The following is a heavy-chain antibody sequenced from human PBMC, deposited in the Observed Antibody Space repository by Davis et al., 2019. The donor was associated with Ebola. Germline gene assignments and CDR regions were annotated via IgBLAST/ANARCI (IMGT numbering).Heavy chain of an antibody. CDR3: HVNSSLFDY. Sequence: HTGGSLRLSCAASGFTFSNYAMHWVRQAPGKGLVWVSRINSDGSSTSYADSVKGRFTISRDNSKNTLYLQMNTLRTEDTALYYCHVNSSLFDYWGQGTLVTVSS. J-gene: IGHJ4*02. CDR1: GFTFSNYA. V-gene: IGHV3-74*01. CDR2: INSDGSST. D-gene: IGHD3-22*01.